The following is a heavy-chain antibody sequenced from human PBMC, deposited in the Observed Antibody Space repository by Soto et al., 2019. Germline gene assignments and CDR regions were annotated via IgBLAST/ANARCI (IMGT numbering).Heavy chain of an antibody. Sequence: PGESLKISCKGSGYSFTNYWIGWVRQMPGKGLEWMGIIYPGDSDTRYSPSFQGQVTISADKSISTAYLQWSSLKASDTATYHCARLQAAAGDNDLTFDYWGQGTLVTVSS. CDR2: IYPGDSDT. D-gene: IGHD6-13*01. CDR1: GYSFTNYW. CDR3: ARLQAAAGDNDLTFDY. V-gene: IGHV5-51*01. J-gene: IGHJ4*02.